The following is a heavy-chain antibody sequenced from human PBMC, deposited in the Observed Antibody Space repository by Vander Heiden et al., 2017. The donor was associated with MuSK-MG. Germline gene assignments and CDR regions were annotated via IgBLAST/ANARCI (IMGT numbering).Heavy chain of an antibody. CDR1: GGSFSGYY. CDR2: INHSGST. CDR3: ARSAKRGYSYDYSCHDQATYYFDY. D-gene: IGHD5-18*01. Sequence: QVQLQQWGAGRLKPSETLSLTCAVYGGSFSGYYWSWIRQPPGKGLEWIGEINHSGSTNYNPSLKSRVTISVDTSKNQFSLKLSSVTAADTAVYYCARSAKRGYSYDYSCHDQATYYFDYWGQGTLVTVYS. V-gene: IGHV4-34*01. J-gene: IGHJ4*02.